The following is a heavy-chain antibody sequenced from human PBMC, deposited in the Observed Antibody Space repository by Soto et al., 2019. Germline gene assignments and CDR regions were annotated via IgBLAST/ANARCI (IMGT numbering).Heavy chain of an antibody. CDR2: ISSSSSTI. Sequence: EVQLVESGGGLVQPGGSLRLSCAASGFTFSSYSMNWVRQAPGKGLEWVSYISSSSSTIYYADSVKGRFTISRDNAKNSLYLQMSSLRAEDTAVYYCARDPSFFGGSYPYYFDYWGQGTLVTVSS. V-gene: IGHV3-48*01. CDR1: GFTFSSYS. J-gene: IGHJ4*02. D-gene: IGHD1-26*01. CDR3: ARDPSFFGGSYPYYFDY.